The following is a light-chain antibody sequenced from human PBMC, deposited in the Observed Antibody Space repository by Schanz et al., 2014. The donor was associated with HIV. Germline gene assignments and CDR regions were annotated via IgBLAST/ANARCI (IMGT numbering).Light chain of an antibody. CDR3: QHYVNSPQT. Sequence: EIVMTQSPATLSVSPGERATLSCRASQSVSSNFAWYQQKPGQAPRLLIYDTSNRATGIPARFSGSGSGTDFTLTISSLQSEDFAVYYCQHYVNSPQTFGQGTKVEIK. V-gene: IGKV3D-15*01. J-gene: IGKJ1*01. CDR2: DTS. CDR1: QSVSSN.